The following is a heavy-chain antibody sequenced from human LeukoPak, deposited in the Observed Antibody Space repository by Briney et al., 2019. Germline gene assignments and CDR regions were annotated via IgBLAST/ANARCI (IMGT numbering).Heavy chain of an antibody. CDR3: ARLYYDILTDY. V-gene: IGHV1-18*01. CDR1: GYTFTSYG. Sequence: ASVKVSCKASGYTFTSYGISWVRQAPGPRLEWMGWIGAYNGNTNYAQKLQGRVTMTTDTSTSTAYMELRSLRSDDTAVYYCARLYYDILTDYWGQGTLVTVSS. CDR2: IGAYNGNT. D-gene: IGHD3-9*01. J-gene: IGHJ4*02.